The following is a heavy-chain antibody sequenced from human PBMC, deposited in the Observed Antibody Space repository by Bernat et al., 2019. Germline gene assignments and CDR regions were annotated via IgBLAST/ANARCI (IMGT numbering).Heavy chain of an antibody. CDR2: ISAKSGQT. V-gene: IGHV1-18*01. CDR1: GYTFSTYG. CDR3: ARDVNHGLDY. J-gene: IGHJ4*02. D-gene: IGHD1-14*01. Sequence: QVHLVQSGAEVKKPGASVKVSCKASGYTFSTYGISWVRQAPGQGLEWMGWISAKSGQTKNTQRFQGRVAMTTDRSTNTAYMELWSLISDDTAVYYCARDVNHGLDYWGQGTLVTVSS.